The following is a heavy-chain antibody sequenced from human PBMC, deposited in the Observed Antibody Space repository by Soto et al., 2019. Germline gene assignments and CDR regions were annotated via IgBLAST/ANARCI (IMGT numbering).Heavy chain of an antibody. CDR3: ATWAGVGTSPDVMGPYYY. CDR1: GGTFNTHG. V-gene: IGHV1-69*01. J-gene: IGHJ4*02. D-gene: IGHD2-8*01. CDR2: IIPIFHTT. Sequence: QVRLVQSGAEVKNFGSSLKVSCKSSGGTFNTHGLNWVRQAPGQGLEWMGGIIPIFHTTNYAQKFRDRVTISADESTTTAYKELNGLRAEDTAMYYCATWAGVGTSPDVMGPYYYWGQGTLVTVSS.